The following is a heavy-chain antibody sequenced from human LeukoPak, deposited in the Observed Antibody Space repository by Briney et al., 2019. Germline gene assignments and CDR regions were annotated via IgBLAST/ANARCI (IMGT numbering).Heavy chain of an antibody. CDR3: ARGYYGSGRGDFDY. D-gene: IGHD3-10*01. CDR2: IWYDGSNK. V-gene: IGHV3-33*01. Sequence: GGSLRLSCAASGFTFSSYGMHWVRQAPGKGLEWVAVIWYDGSNKYYADSVKGRSTISGDNSKNTLYLQMNSLRAEDTAVYYCARGYYGSGRGDFDYWGQGTLVTVSS. J-gene: IGHJ4*02. CDR1: GFTFSSYG.